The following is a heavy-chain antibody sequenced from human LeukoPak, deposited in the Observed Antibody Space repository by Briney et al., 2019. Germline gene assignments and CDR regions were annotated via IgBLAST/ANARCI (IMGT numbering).Heavy chain of an antibody. CDR3: AKGHGDYSPAYYFDH. V-gene: IGHV3-23*01. D-gene: IGHD4-17*01. CDR2: ISGSGSGGST. Sequence: GGSLRLSCAASGFTFSSSAMSWVRQAPGKGLEWVSSISGSGSGGSTYYADSVKGRFTISRDNSKNTLYLQMNSLRAEDTAVYYCAKGHGDYSPAYYFDHWGQGSLVTVSS. CDR1: GFTFSSSA. J-gene: IGHJ4*02.